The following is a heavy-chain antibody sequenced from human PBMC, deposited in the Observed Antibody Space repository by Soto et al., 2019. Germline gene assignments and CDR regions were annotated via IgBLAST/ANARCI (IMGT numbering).Heavy chain of an antibody. CDR1: GGSISSGTYY. D-gene: IGHD3-10*01. J-gene: IGHJ4*02. V-gene: IGHV4-39*01. CDR3: ARGLGVRGIIIYWAGDPFDN. Sequence: QLQLQESGPGLVKPSETLSLTCTVSGGSISSGTYYWGWIRQPPGKGLEWIASVYSGGNTYYSPSLKSRVTISVDTSKTQFALKLSSVTAADTAVYYCARGLGVRGIIIYWAGDPFDNWGQGTLVTVSS. CDR2: VYSGGNT.